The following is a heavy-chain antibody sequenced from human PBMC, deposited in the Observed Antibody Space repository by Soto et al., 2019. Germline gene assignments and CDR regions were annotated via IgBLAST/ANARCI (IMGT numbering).Heavy chain of an antibody. V-gene: IGHV1-69*01. J-gene: IGHJ6*02. CDR2: IIPIFGTA. Sequence: GASVKASCKASAGTFISYAMSWVRQSTGQGLEWMGGIIPIFGTANYAQKFQGRVTITADESTSTAYMELSSLRSEDTAVYYCARAKSGHYYYYGMDVWGQGTTVTVSS. D-gene: IGHD5-12*01. CDR3: ARAKSGHYYYYGMDV. CDR1: AGTFISYA.